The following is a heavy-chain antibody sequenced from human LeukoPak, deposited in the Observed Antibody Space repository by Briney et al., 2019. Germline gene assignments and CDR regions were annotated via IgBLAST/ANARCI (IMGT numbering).Heavy chain of an antibody. Sequence: SQTLSLTCAISGDSVSSNSAAWNWIRQSPSRGLEWLGRTYYRSKWYNDYAVSVKSRITINPDTSKNQFSLQLNSVTPEDTAVYYCARDLYDRRDGYNGFDYWGQGTLVTVSS. J-gene: IGHJ4*02. D-gene: IGHD5-24*01. V-gene: IGHV6-1*01. CDR1: GDSVSSNSAA. CDR2: TYYRSKWYN. CDR3: ARDLYDRRDGYNGFDY.